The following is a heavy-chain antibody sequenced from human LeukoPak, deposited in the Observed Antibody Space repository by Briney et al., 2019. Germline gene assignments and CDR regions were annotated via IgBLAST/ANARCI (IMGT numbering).Heavy chain of an antibody. CDR2: ISSSGSTI. D-gene: IGHD2-15*01. CDR1: GFTFSSYE. Sequence: GGSLRLSCAASGFTFSSYEMNWVRQAPGKGLEWVSYISSSGSTIYYAYSVNGRFTISRDNAKNSLYLQMNSLRAEDTAVYYCARDLTRILFLNRGDYWGQGTLVTVSS. J-gene: IGHJ4*02. V-gene: IGHV3-48*03. CDR3: ARDLTRILFLNRGDY.